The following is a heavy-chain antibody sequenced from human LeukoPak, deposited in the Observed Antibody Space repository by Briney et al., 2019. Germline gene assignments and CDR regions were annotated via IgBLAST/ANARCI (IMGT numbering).Heavy chain of an antibody. D-gene: IGHD3-22*01. CDR3: ARGAYYYDSSGWDI. V-gene: IGHV4-4*07. CDR1: GGSLSNYY. Sequence: SETLSLTCTVSGGSLSNYYWSWIRQPAGKGLEWIGRVYPSGETNYNPSLKSRLSMSVDTSKSRFSLRLSSVTAADSAVYYCARGAYYYDSSGWDIWGQETMVTVSS. J-gene: IGHJ3*02. CDR2: VYPSGET.